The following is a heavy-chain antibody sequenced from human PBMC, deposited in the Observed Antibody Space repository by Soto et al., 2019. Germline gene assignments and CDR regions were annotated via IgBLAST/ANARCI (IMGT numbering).Heavy chain of an antibody. J-gene: IGHJ6*02. CDR2: ISAYNGNT. V-gene: IGHV1-18*01. D-gene: IGHD3-3*01. Sequence: QVQLVQSGAEVKKPGASVKVSCKASGYTFTSYGISWVRQAPGQGLEWMGWISAYNGNTNYAQKLKGRVTMTTDTSTSTAYMELRSLRSDDTAVYYCARDTRFFGYGVVSGDVWGQGTTVTVSS. CDR1: GYTFTSYG. CDR3: ARDTRFFGYGVVSGDV.